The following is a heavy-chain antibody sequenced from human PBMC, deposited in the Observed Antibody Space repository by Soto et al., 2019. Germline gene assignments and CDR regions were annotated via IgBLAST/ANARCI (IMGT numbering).Heavy chain of an antibody. CDR3: ARVDNWSDLPYYYYGMDV. V-gene: IGHV4-30-4*01. D-gene: IGHD1-1*01. J-gene: IGHJ6*02. CDR1: GGSISSGDYY. Sequence: QVQLQESGPGLVKPSQTLSLPCTVSGGSISSGDYYWSWIRQPPGKGLEWIGYIYYSGSTYYNPSLKSRVTISVDTSKNQFSLKLNSVTAADTAVYYCARVDNWSDLPYYYYGMDVWGQGTTVTVSS. CDR2: IYYSGST.